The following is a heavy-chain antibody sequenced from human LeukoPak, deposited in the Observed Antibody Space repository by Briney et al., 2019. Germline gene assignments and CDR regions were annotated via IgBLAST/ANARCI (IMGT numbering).Heavy chain of an antibody. Sequence: PGRSLRLSCAASGFTFDDYAMHWVRQAPGKGLELVSGISWNSGSIGYADSVRGRFTISRDNAKNSLYLQMNSLRAEDTALYYCAKVEGAAAGYYFDYWGQGTLVTVSS. CDR1: GFTFDDYA. J-gene: IGHJ4*02. CDR2: ISWNSGSI. CDR3: AKVEGAAAGYYFDY. V-gene: IGHV3-9*01. D-gene: IGHD6-13*01.